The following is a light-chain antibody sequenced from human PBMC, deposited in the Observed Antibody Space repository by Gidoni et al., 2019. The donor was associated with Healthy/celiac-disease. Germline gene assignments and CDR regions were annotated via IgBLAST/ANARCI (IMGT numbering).Light chain of an antibody. CDR2: DAS. V-gene: IGKV1-5*01. CDR3: QQYNSYSYT. J-gene: IGKJ2*01. CDR1: QSISSW. Sequence: IEMTHSPSTLSASVGDRVTITCRASQSISSWLTWYQQKPGKAPKLLIYDASSLESGVPSRFSGSGSGTEFTLTISSLQPDDFATYYCQQYNSYSYTFXXXTKLEIK.